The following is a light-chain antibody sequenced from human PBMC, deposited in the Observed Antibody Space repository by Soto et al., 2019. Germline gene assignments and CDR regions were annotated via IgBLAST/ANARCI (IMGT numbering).Light chain of an antibody. CDR2: AAS. V-gene: IGKV1-39*01. J-gene: IGKJ3*01. CDR3: QQCYSTPFS. Sequence: DIQMTQSPSSLSASVGDRVTITCRASQSISSYLNWYQQKPGKAPNLLIYAASSLQSGVPSSFSGSGSGTDFPLTISSMPPEDFATYYCQQCYSTPFSFGPVTKVDIK. CDR1: QSISSY.